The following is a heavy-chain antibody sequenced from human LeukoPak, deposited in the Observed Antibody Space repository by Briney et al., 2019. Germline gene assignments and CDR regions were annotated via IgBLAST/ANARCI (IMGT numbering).Heavy chain of an antibody. J-gene: IGHJ5*02. Sequence: SETLSLTCTVSGGSISSGSYYWSWIRQPAGKGLEWIGRIYTSGSTNYNPSLKSRVTISVDTSKNQFSLKLSSVTAADTAVYYCARHESSDYDILTGYYTGGWFDPWGQGTLVTVSS. CDR3: ARHESSDYDILTGYYTGGWFDP. D-gene: IGHD3-9*01. CDR1: GGSISSGSYY. CDR2: IYTSGST. V-gene: IGHV4-61*02.